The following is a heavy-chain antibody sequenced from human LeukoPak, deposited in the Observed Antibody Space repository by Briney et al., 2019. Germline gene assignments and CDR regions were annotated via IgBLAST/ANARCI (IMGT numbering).Heavy chain of an antibody. CDR2: IYTSGTT. CDR3: ARLSTVTTSFDY. Sequence: SETLSLTCTVSGGSISSYYWSWIRQPAGKGLEWIGRIYTSGTTHYNPSLKSRVTTSVDTSKNQFSLKLSSVTAADTAVYYCARLSTVTTSFDYWGQGTLVTVSP. D-gene: IGHD4-17*01. V-gene: IGHV4-4*07. J-gene: IGHJ4*02. CDR1: GGSISSYY.